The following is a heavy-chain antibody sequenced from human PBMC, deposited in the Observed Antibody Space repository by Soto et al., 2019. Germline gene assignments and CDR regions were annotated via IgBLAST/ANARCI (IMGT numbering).Heavy chain of an antibody. J-gene: IGHJ6*02. CDR2: INAGNGNT. D-gene: IGHD3-3*01. Sequence: QVQLVQSGAEVKKPGASVKVSCKASGYTFTSYAMHWVRQAPGQRLEWMGWINAGNGNTKYSQKFQGRVAITRDTSASTAYMELSSLRSEDTAVYYCAGSWSEPVAVYGMDVWGQGTTVTVSS. CDR3: AGSWSEPVAVYGMDV. CDR1: GYTFTSYA. V-gene: IGHV1-3*01.